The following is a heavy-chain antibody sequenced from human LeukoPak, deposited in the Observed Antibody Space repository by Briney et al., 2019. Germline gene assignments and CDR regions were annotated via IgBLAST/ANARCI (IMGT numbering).Heavy chain of an antibody. Sequence: TSETLSLTCTVSGASISSTSHYWGWIRQPPGKGLEWIGSIYYSGSTYYNTSLKSRVTISVDMSKNQFSLRVTSVTAADTAVYYCARSWGYDFWTGNLLDYWGQGTLVSVSS. D-gene: IGHD3-3*01. CDR2: IYYSGST. CDR1: GASISSTSHY. V-gene: IGHV4-39*07. J-gene: IGHJ4*02. CDR3: ARSWGYDFWTGNLLDY.